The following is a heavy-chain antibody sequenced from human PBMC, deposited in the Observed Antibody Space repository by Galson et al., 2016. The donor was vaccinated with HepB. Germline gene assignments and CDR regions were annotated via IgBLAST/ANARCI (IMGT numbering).Heavy chain of an antibody. CDR2: IDPSDSYI. CDR1: GYSFTSYC. CDR3: AREDYDSSGHYFFDY. J-gene: IGHJ4*02. Sequence: SGAEVNKPGESLRISCGVSGYSFTSYCINWVRQMPGKGLEWMGRIDPSDSYINYSPSFQGHISISADNSISTAYLQWSSLQASDTAMYFCAREDYDSSGHYFFDYWGQGTLVTVSS. D-gene: IGHD3-22*01. V-gene: IGHV5-10-1*01.